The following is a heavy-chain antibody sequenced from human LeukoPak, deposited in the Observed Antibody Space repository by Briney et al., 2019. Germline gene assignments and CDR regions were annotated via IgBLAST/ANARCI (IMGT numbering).Heavy chain of an antibody. CDR3: ASSSRYYDSSGYYNY. D-gene: IGHD3-22*01. CDR1: GFTFSSYA. CDR2: ISGSGAAP. V-gene: IGHV3-23*01. Sequence: GESLRLSCAASGFTFSSYAMSWIRQAPGKGLEWVSAISGSGAAPTYADSVKGRFTISRDNSMNTLYLQMNSLRADDTAVYYCASSSRYYDSSGYYNYWGQGTLVTVSS. J-gene: IGHJ4*02.